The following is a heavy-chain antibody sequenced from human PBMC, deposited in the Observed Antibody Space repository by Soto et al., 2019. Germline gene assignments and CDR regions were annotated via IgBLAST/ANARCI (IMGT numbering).Heavy chain of an antibody. CDR3: ARGHYYYALDV. Sequence: QLQLQESGSGLVKPSQTLSLTCAVSGGSVSSGVFSWNWIRQSPGQGLEWIGYVSHSGSPYYTASLRSRVTLSLDKSTNQISLNLTSVTPADTAVYFCARGHYYYALDVWGQGTMVTVSS. CDR2: VSHSGSP. J-gene: IGHJ3*01. CDR1: GGSVSSGVFS. D-gene: IGHD3-10*01. V-gene: IGHV4-30-2*06.